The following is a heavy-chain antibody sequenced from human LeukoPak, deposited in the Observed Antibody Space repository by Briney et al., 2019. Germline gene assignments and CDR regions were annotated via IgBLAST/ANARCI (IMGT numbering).Heavy chain of an antibody. Sequence: ASVKVSCEASGGTFSSYAISWVRQAPGQGLEWMGGIIPIFGTANYAQKFQGRVTITADESTSTAYMELSSLRSEDTAVYYGAREGPVGSGYYFDYWGQGTLVTVSS. CDR2: IIPIFGTA. CDR3: AREGPVGSGYYFDY. CDR1: GGTFSSYA. D-gene: IGHD3-22*01. V-gene: IGHV1-69*13. J-gene: IGHJ4*02.